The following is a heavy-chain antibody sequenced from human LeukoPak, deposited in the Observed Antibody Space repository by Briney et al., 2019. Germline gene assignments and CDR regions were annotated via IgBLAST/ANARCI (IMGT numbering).Heavy chain of an antibody. J-gene: IGHJ4*02. Sequence: SETLSLTCTVSGGSISSYYWSWIRQPPGKGLEWIGYIYYSGSTNYNPSLKSRVTISVDTSKNQFSLKLSSVTAADTAVYYCAREPYGWEAYYFDYWGQRTLVTVSS. CDR1: GGSISSYY. CDR3: AREPYGWEAYYFDY. V-gene: IGHV4-59*01. CDR2: IYYSGST. D-gene: IGHD3-10*01.